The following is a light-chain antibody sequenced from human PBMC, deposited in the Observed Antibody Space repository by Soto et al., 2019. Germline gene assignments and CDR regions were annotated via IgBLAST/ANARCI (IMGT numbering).Light chain of an antibody. CDR3: QKYNSAPLT. CDR2: ATS. V-gene: IGKV1-27*01. CDR1: QGIAPY. J-gene: IGKJ4*01. Sequence: QITQSPSSLSAFVGDRVTITCRASQGIAPYLAWFQQKPGKVPKLLIYATSTLQSGVPSRFSGSGSGTDFTLTINSLQPEDVGTYYCQKYNSAPLTFGGGTKVDIK.